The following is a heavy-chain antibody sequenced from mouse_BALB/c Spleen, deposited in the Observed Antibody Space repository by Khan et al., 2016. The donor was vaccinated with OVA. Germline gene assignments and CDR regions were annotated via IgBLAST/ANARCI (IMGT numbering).Heavy chain of an antibody. J-gene: IGHJ1*01. D-gene: IGHD1-1*02. CDR1: GYTFTNYG. CDR2: INTYTGEP. Sequence: QIQLVQSEPELKKPGETVKISCKASGYTFTNYGMNWVKQAPGKGLKWMGWINTYTGEPTYADDFTGRFAFSLETSASTAYLQINNLKNDDTASYFCASGGYWYFDVWGAGTTVTVSS. CDR3: ASGGYWYFDV. V-gene: IGHV9-3-1*01.